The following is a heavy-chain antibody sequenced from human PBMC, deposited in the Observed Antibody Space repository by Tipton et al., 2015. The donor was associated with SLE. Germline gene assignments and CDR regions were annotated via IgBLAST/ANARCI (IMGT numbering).Heavy chain of an antibody. Sequence: TLSLTCTVSGGSINSYYWSWIRQPPGMGLEWVGFAFYSGNTYYSPSLKSRLNISVDTSKNRFSLNLSSVTAADTAVYYCARSRGAAGGNFDCWGQGTLVTVSS. J-gene: IGHJ4*02. D-gene: IGHD6-13*01. V-gene: IGHV4-59*12. CDR2: AFYSGNT. CDR3: ARSRGAAGGNFDC. CDR1: GGSINSYY.